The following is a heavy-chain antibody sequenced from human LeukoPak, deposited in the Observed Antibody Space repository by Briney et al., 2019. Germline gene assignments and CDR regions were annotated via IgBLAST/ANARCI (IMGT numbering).Heavy chain of an antibody. CDR3: AREHCSGGSCYGWFDP. D-gene: IGHD2-15*01. Sequence: ASVKVSCKASGGTFSSYAISWVRQAPGQGLEWMGGIIPIFGTASYAQKFQGRVTITADESTSTAYMELSSLRSEDTAVYYCAREHCSGGSCYGWFDPWGQGTLVTVSS. V-gene: IGHV1-69*13. CDR2: IIPIFGTA. J-gene: IGHJ5*02. CDR1: GGTFSSYA.